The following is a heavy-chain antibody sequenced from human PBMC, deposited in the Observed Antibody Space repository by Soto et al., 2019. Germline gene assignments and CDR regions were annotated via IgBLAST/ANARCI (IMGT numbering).Heavy chain of an antibody. J-gene: IGHJ3*02. Sequence: KPGGSLRLSCAASGFTFSSYSMNWVRQAPGKGLEWVSSISSSSSYIYYADSVKGRFTISRDNAKNSLYLQMNSLRAEDTAVYYCARDGSPRSTNAFDIWGQGTMVTVSS. CDR3: ARDGSPRSTNAFDI. CDR1: GFTFSSYS. V-gene: IGHV3-21*01. D-gene: IGHD6-13*01. CDR2: ISSSSSYI.